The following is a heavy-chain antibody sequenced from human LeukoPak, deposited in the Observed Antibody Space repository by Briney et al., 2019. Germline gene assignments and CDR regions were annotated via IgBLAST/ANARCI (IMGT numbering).Heavy chain of an antibody. Sequence: ASVKVSCKASGYTFTSYDINWVRQATGQGLEWMGWMNPNSGNTGYAQKFQGRVTMTRNTSISTAYMELSSLRSEDTAVYYCARGGGYYEPTTPWIYFDYWGQGTLVTVSS. CDR1: GYTFTSYD. CDR3: ARGGGYYEPTTPWIYFDY. CDR2: MNPNSGNT. J-gene: IGHJ4*02. D-gene: IGHD1-26*01. V-gene: IGHV1-8*01.